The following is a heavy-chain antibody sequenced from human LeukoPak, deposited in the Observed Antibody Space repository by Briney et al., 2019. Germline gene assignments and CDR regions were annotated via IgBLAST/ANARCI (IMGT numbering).Heavy chain of an antibody. Sequence: GASVKVSCKASGYTFTSYGISWVRQAPGQGLEWMGWISAYNGNTNYAQKLQGRVTMTTDTSTSTAYKELRRLRSDDTAVYYCAREGGGATSFDYWGQGTLVTVSS. D-gene: IGHD1-26*01. CDR3: AREGGGATSFDY. J-gene: IGHJ4*02. V-gene: IGHV1-18*01. CDR2: ISAYNGNT. CDR1: GYTFTSYG.